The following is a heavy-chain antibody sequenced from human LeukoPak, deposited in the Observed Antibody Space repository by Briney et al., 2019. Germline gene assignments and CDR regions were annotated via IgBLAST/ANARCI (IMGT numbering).Heavy chain of an antibody. D-gene: IGHD2-15*01. Sequence: PGGSLRLSCAASGLTVSTSYMSWVRLAPGKGLEWVSVIYTGGSTYYADSVKGRFTISRDNSKNTLYLQMNSLRAEDTAVYYCARGYCSGGSCYPVWLDPWGQGTLVTVPS. CDR1: GLTVSTSY. V-gene: IGHV3-53*01. CDR3: ARGYCSGGSCYPVWLDP. CDR2: IYTGGST. J-gene: IGHJ5*02.